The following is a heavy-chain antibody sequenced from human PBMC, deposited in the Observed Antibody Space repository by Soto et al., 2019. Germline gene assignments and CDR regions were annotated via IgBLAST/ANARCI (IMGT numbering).Heavy chain of an antibody. Sequence: GGSLRLSCAASGFTFSSYSMNWVRQAPGKGLEWVSSISSSSSYIYYADSVKGRFTISRDNAKNSLYLQMNSPRAEDTAVYYCARSAVAGIFDYWGQGTLVTVSS. CDR1: GFTFSSYS. CDR3: ARSAVAGIFDY. J-gene: IGHJ4*02. CDR2: ISSSSSYI. D-gene: IGHD6-19*01. V-gene: IGHV3-21*01.